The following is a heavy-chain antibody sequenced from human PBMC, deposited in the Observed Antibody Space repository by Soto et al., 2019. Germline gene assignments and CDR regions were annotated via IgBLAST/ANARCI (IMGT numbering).Heavy chain of an antibody. J-gene: IGHJ6*02. Sequence: ASVKVSCKASGYTFTGYYMHWVRQAPGQGLEWMGWINPNSGGTNYAQKFQGRVTMTRDTSISTAYMELSRLRSDDTAVYYCAXDAAAAGPFYYYYGMDVWGQGTTVTVSS. CDR3: AXDAAAAGPFYYYYGMDV. CDR2: INPNSGGT. V-gene: IGHV1-2*02. D-gene: IGHD6-13*01. CDR1: GYTFTGYY.